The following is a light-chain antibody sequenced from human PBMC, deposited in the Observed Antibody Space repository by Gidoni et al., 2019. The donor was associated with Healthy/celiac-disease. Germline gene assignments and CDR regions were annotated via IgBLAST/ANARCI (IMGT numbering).Light chain of an antibody. CDR3: QQRSNWPPT. V-gene: IGKV3-11*01. Sequence: EIVFTQSPATLSLSPGERATLSCRASQSVSSYVAWYQQKPGQAPRLLIYDASNRATGIPARFSGSGSGTDFTLTISSLEPEDFAVYYCQQRSNWPPTFGGGTKVEIK. J-gene: IGKJ4*01. CDR1: QSVSSY. CDR2: DAS.